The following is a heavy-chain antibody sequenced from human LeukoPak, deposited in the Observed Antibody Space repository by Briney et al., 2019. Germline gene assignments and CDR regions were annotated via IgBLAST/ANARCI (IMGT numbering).Heavy chain of an antibody. CDR3: ARDRDYSNYVGYFDY. V-gene: IGHV1-18*01. CDR2: ISAYNGNT. Sequence: ASVNVSCKVSVYTSTSYGISWVRQATGQGLEWMGWISAYNGNTKYAQKLQGRVTMTTDTSTSTAYMELRSLRSDDTAVYYCARDRDYSNYVGYFDYWDQGPLDTVST. D-gene: IGHD4-11*01. J-gene: IGHJ4*02. CDR1: VYTSTSYG.